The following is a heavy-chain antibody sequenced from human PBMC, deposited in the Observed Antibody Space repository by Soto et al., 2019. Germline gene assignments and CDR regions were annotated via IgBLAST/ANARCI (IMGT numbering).Heavy chain of an antibody. Sequence: PSETLSLTCTVSDGSISSSFYYWGWIRQPPGKGLEWIGSVYYRGSTYYNPSLKSRVTISIDTSKNQFSLKLSSVTAADTAVYYCARLGVVPSWGQGTLVTAPQ. CDR1: DGSISSSFYY. J-gene: IGHJ4*02. D-gene: IGHD2-21*01. V-gene: IGHV4-39*01. CDR2: VYYRGST. CDR3: ARLGVVPS.